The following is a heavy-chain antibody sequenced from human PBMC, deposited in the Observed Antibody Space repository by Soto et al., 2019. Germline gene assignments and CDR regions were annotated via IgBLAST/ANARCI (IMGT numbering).Heavy chain of an antibody. V-gene: IGHV4-39*01. D-gene: IGHD3-10*01. CDR1: GGSISSSSYY. CDR2: IYYSGST. CDR3: ARPKSPDMVRGVITNNWFDP. J-gene: IGHJ5*02. Sequence: QLQLQESGPGLVKHSETLSLTCTVSGGSISSSSYYWGWIRQPPGKGLEWIGSIYYSGSTYYNPSLKSRVTISVDTSKNQFSLKLSSVTAADTAVYYCARPKSPDMVRGVITNNWFDPWGQGTLVTVSS.